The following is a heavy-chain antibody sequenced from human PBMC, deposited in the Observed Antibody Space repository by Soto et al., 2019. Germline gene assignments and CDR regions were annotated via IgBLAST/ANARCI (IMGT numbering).Heavy chain of an antibody. V-gene: IGHV3-23*01. CDR1: GFTFSSYA. CDR2: ISAGGDST. Sequence: EVQLLESGGGLVQPGGSLRLSCAASGFTFSSYAMNWVRQAPGKGLEWVSGISAGGDSTYYADSVKGRLTLSRDNAKTTQHLQMNSLRAEDTAVYHCAKGGAGAPLGSYYRYGLDVWGQGTTVTVSS. D-gene: IGHD3-10*01. J-gene: IGHJ6*02. CDR3: AKGGAGAPLGSYYRYGLDV.